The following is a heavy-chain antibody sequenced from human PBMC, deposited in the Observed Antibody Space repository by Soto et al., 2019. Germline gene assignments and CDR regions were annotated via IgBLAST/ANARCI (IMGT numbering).Heavy chain of an antibody. D-gene: IGHD2-15*01. CDR1: GFTFSSYA. Sequence: QVQLVESGGGVVQPGRSLRLSCAASGFTFSSYAMHWVRQAPGKGLEWVAVISYDGSNKYYADSVKGRFTISRDNSKNTLYLQMNSLRAEDTAVYYCARHPPYYSGGSCYSSYYGMDVWGQGTTVTVSS. J-gene: IGHJ6*02. V-gene: IGHV3-30-3*01. CDR2: ISYDGSNK. CDR3: ARHPPYYSGGSCYSSYYGMDV.